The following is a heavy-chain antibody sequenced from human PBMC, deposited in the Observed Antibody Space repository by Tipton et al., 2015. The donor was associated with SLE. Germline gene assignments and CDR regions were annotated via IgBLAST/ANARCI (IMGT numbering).Heavy chain of an antibody. V-gene: IGHV4-59*01. CDR1: GGSISSYY. CDR3: ARVPINSRIEAFDI. D-gene: IGHD1-1*01. J-gene: IGHJ3*02. Sequence: TLSLTCTVSGGSISSYYWSWIRQPPGKGLEWIGYFYYSGSTNYNPPLKSRVTISVDTSKNQFSLKLSSVTAADTAVYYCARVPINSRIEAFDIWGQGTMVTVSS. CDR2: FYYSGST.